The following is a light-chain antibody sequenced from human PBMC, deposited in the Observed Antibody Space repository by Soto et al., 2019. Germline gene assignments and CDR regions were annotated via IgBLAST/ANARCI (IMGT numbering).Light chain of an antibody. CDR1: QGISNY. J-gene: IGKJ4*01. CDR2: AAS. Sequence: DIQMTQSPSSLSASVGDRVTITCRASQGISNYLAWYQQKPGKVPELLIYAASTLQSGVPSRFSGSGSGTEFSLTISCLQPEDVATYYFHKYNQAPTFGGGTKVEIK. V-gene: IGKV1-27*01. CDR3: HKYNQAPT.